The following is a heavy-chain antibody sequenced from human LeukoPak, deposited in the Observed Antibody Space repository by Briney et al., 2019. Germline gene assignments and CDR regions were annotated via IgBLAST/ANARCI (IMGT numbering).Heavy chain of an antibody. D-gene: IGHD1/OR15-1a*01. V-gene: IGHV3-21*01. CDR2: ISNGAGHT. Sequence: GGSLRLSCAASGFTFSSYGMTWVRRAPGKGLEWVACISNGAGHTFYADSVKGRFTVSRDNAKNSLYLQMNSLSDEDTAVYYCARENWNKFDYWGQGTLVTVSS. J-gene: IGHJ4*02. CDR1: GFTFSSYG. CDR3: ARENWNKFDY.